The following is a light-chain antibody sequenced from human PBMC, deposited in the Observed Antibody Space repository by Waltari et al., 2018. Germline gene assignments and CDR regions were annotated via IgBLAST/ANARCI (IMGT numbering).Light chain of an antibody. CDR3: QYYDNLPIFS. V-gene: IGKV1-33*01. CDR2: KTS. J-gene: IGKJ2*01. Sequence: DIHLTQSPSSQAASVGDRVTLTCRASQDIGGYLNWYQQQPGKAPKLLIYKTSILNTGVPARFSGGASRTDYTLTITNLQPEDIATYYCQYYDNLPIFSFGPGTKVEIK. CDR1: QDIGGY.